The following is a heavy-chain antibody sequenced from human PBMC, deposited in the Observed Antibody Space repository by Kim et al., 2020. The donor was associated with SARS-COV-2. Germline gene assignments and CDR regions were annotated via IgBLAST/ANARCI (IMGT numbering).Heavy chain of an antibody. CDR2: VNNGGNA. Sequence: GGSLRLSCAASGFAFSTRAMSWVRQAPGKGLEWVASVNNGGNAYYADSVRGRFTISRDLTKDTLDLQMNSLRVDDTALYYCANDHPSSGWPAFDSWGQGTRVTVSS. CDR3: ANDHPSSGWPAFDS. J-gene: IGHJ4*02. CDR1: GFAFSTRA. V-gene: IGHV3-23*01. D-gene: IGHD3-22*01.